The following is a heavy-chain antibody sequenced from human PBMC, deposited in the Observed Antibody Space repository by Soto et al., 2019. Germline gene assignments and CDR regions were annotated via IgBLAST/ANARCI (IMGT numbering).Heavy chain of an antibody. CDR1: GGSISSGDYY. J-gene: IGHJ4*02. CDR2: IYYSGST. V-gene: IGHV4-30-4*01. D-gene: IGHD5-18*01. Sequence: SETLSLTCTVSGGSISSGDYYWSWIRQPPGKGLEWIGYIYYSGSTYYNPSLKSRVTISVDTSKNQFSLKLSSVTAADTAVYYCGRRGYSQRLVEEFLQWGRGT. CDR3: GRRGYSQRLVEEFLQ.